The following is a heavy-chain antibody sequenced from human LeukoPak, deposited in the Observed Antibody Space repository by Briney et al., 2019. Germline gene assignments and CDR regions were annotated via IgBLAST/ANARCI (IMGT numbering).Heavy chain of an antibody. CDR3: VRTYSSGYSFDS. J-gene: IGHJ4*02. V-gene: IGHV3-48*03. CDR1: EATFNSEE. Sequence: GESLTLSCAASEATFNSEEMNRVRQAPVKGLEWVSYISGSGSIIYYADSVKGRFTISRDNARRSLYLQMNSLRVEDTATYYCVRTYSSGYSFDSWGQGTLVTVSS. CDR2: ISGSGSII. D-gene: IGHD3-22*01.